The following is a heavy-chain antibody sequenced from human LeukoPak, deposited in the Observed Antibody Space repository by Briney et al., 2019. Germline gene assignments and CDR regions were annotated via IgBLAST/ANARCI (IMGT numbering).Heavy chain of an antibody. J-gene: IGHJ3*02. D-gene: IGHD3-10*01. V-gene: IGHV3-23*01. Sequence: PGGSLRLSCAASGFTFDTYAMSWVRQAPGKGLEWVSTIGNTETYYADSVTGRFTISRDNRQNTVYLQMTSLRAEDTAVYFCAKDAIRGNGIYDAFDIWAKGQGSPSPQ. CDR3: AKDAIRGNGIYDAFDI. CDR1: GFTFDTYA. CDR2: IGNTET.